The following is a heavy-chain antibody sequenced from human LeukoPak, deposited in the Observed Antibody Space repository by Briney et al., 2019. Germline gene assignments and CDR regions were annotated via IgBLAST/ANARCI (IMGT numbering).Heavy chain of an antibody. D-gene: IGHD2-2*01. J-gene: IGHJ5*02. CDR2: INPKSGGT. V-gene: IGHV1-2*02. Sequence: ASVKVSCMASGYTFTGYYMHWVRQAPGQGLEWMGWINPKSGGTNYAQKFQGRVTMTRDTSISTAYMELSRLRSDDTAVYYCARYCSSTSCSGNWFDPWGQGTLVTVSS. CDR3: ARYCSSTSCSGNWFDP. CDR1: GYTFTGYY.